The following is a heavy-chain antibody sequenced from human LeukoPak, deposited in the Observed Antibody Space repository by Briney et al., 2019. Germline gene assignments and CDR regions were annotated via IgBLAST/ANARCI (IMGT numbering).Heavy chain of an antibody. CDR2: IYYSGST. J-gene: IGHJ4*02. Sequence: PSETLSLTCTVSGGSISSYYWSWIRQPPGKGLEWIGYIYYSGSTNYNPSLKSRVTISVDTSKNQFSLKLSSVTAADTAVYYCARTRIQLWLYYFDYWGQGTLVTVSS. D-gene: IGHD5-18*01. CDR3: ARTRIQLWLYYFDY. V-gene: IGHV4-59*12. CDR1: GGSISSYY.